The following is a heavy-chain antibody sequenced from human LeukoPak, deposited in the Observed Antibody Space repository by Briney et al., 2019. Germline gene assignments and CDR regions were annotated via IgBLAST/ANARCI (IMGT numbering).Heavy chain of an antibody. D-gene: IGHD6-6*01. CDR3: ARDHSSSHYYYGMDV. Sequence: GASVEVSCKASGYTFTGYYMHWVRQAPGQGLEWMGRINPNSGGTNYAQKFQGRVTMTRDTSISTAYMELSRLRSDDTAVYYCARDHSSSHYYYGMDVWGQGTTVTVSS. J-gene: IGHJ6*02. CDR2: INPNSGGT. V-gene: IGHV1-2*06. CDR1: GYTFTGYY.